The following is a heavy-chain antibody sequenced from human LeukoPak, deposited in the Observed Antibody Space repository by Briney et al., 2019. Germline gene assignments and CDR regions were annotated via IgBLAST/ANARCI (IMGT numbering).Heavy chain of an antibody. V-gene: IGHV3-48*02. CDR1: GLTVSSTH. Sequence: PGGSLRLSCAASGLTVSSTHMSWVRQAPGKGLEWVSYISSSSTTIYYAASVKGRFTISRDNAKNSLYLQMNSLRDEDTAVYYCARRYGYFDYWGQGTLVTVSS. D-gene: IGHD3-10*01. CDR2: ISSSSTTI. CDR3: ARRYGYFDY. J-gene: IGHJ4*02.